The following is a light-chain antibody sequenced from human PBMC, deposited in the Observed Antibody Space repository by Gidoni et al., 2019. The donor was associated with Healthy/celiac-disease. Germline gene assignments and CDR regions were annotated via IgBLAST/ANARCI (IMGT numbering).Light chain of an antibody. Sequence: AIRITQSPSSLSASTGDRVTITCRASQGISSYLAWYQQKPGKAPKLLIYAASTLQSGVPSRLSGSGSGTDLTLTISCLQSEDFATYYCKQYYSYPYTFGQGTKLEIK. CDR1: QGISSY. CDR3: KQYYSYPYT. V-gene: IGKV1-8*01. J-gene: IGKJ2*01. CDR2: AAS.